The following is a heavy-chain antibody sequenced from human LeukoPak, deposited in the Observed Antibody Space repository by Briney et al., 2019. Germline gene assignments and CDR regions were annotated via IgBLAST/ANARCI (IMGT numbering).Heavy chain of an antibody. Sequence: GGSLRLSCATSGFTFDDYSMHWVRQVPGKGLEWVSLISEDGDTTYYADSVKGRFTISRDNSKNSLHVHMTNLKSEDTALYYCAKQAASGGGVDYWGQGTLATVSS. V-gene: IGHV3-43*02. D-gene: IGHD3-16*01. CDR1: GFTFDDYS. CDR2: ISEDGDTT. CDR3: AKQAASGGGVDY. J-gene: IGHJ4*02.